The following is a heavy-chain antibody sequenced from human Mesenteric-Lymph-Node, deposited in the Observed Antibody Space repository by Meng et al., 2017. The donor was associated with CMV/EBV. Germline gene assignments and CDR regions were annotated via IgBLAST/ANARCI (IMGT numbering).Heavy chain of an antibody. D-gene: IGHD3-22*01. V-gene: IGHV4-39*01. Sequence: QLRLQESGPGLVKPSETLSLSCIVSGDSISNSTYYWTWIRQPPGKGLEWIGSVHHSGTTYYNPSLKGRLTISVDTSANLFSLRLTTVTAADTATYYCARRGNYDSDYSEYWGQGTLVTVSS. CDR2: VHHSGTT. CDR1: GDSISNSTYY. J-gene: IGHJ4*02. CDR3: ARRGNYDSDYSEY.